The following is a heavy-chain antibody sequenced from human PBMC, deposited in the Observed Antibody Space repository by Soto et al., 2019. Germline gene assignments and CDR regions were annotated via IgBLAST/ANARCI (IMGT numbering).Heavy chain of an antibody. J-gene: IGHJ5*02. CDR3: ARDALGHQLAHNWFDL. CDR2: VFHTGST. D-gene: IGHD6-13*01. Sequence: QVQLQESGPGLVKPSGTLSLTCAVSGGSISSNDWWTWVRQPPGKGLEWLGEVFHTGSTTYHPCLKNRVTISLDKSKNQFSLKLTSVTAADTAVYYCARDALGHQLAHNWFDLWGQGTLVTVSS. CDR1: GGSISSNDW. V-gene: IGHV4-4*02.